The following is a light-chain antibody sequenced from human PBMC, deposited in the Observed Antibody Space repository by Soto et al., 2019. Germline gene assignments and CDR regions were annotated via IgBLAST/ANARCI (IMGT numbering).Light chain of an antibody. J-gene: IGLJ2*01. V-gene: IGLV3-1*01. Sequence: SSELTQPPSVSVSPGQTASITCSGDKLDNKYACWYQQRPGQSPVLVIYQDSKRPSGIPERFSGSSSGNTATLTISGTQAMDEADYYCQAWDSSTVVFGGGTKLTVL. CDR2: QDS. CDR1: KLDNKY. CDR3: QAWDSSTVV.